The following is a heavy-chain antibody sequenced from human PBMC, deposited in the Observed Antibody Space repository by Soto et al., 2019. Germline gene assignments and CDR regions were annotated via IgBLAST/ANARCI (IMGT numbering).Heavy chain of an antibody. CDR2: IYSAGST. J-gene: IGHJ3*02. CDR3: VRGDVFDI. D-gene: IGHD3-16*01. Sequence: QLQLQESGPGLVKPSETLSLICTVSGGSISGYFWSWFLQPAGKGLEWIGRIYSAGSTNYNPSLTSRVTMSVDTSNHQFPLKLTSVTAADTAMYYCVRGDVFDIWGRGTMVTVSS. V-gene: IGHV4-4*07. CDR1: GGSISGYF.